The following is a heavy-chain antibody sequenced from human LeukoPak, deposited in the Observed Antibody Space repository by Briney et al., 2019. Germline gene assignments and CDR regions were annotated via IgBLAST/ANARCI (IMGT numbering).Heavy chain of an antibody. Sequence: PSESLSLTCAVFGGSFSGHYWSWIRQPPGKGLEWIGEINHSGSTNYNPSLKSRVTISVDTSKNQFSLKLSSVTAADTAVYYCARTVVVPAATPPAYYYYGMDVWGQGTTVTVSS. D-gene: IGHD2-2*01. V-gene: IGHV4-34*01. J-gene: IGHJ6*02. CDR1: GGSFSGHY. CDR3: ARTVVVPAATPPAYYYYGMDV. CDR2: INHSGST.